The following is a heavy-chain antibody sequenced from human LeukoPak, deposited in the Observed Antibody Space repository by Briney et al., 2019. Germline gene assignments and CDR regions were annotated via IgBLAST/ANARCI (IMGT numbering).Heavy chain of an antibody. CDR1: TRYFTNYW. J-gene: IGHJ4*02. CDR3: ARDRPAYCSGGSCYEIDY. Sequence: RTGGSLRLSCTASTRYFTNYWMHWVRQVPGKGLAWLSRIDRDGLKADYADSVRGRFTISRDNAKNSLYLQMNSLRAEDTSLYYRARDRPAYCSGGSCYEIDYWGQGTLVTVSS. CDR2: IDRDGLKA. V-gene: IGHV3-74*01. D-gene: IGHD2-15*01.